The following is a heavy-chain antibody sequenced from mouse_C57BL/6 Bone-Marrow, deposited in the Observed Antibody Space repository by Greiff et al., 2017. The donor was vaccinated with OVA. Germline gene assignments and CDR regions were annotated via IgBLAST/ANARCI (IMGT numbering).Heavy chain of an antibody. Sequence: EVKLQESGAGLVKPGGSLKLSCAASGFTFSSYAMSWVRQTPGKRLEWVAYISRGDDYIYYADTVKGRFTFSRDNARNTLYLQMGSLKSENTAMYYCTRDRRRLFLFAYWGKGTLVTVSA. D-gene: IGHD1-1*02. CDR3: TRDRRRLFLFAY. CDR1: GFTFSSYA. V-gene: IGHV5-9-1*02. CDR2: ISRGDDYI. J-gene: IGHJ3*01.